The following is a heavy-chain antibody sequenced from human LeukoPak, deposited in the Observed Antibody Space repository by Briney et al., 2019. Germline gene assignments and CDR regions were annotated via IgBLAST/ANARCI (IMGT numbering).Heavy chain of an antibody. CDR3: ARHSSSLVGALYYFDY. V-gene: IGHV3-30*02. CDR2: LRDDGSKI. CDR1: GFTLSSFG. D-gene: IGHD1-26*01. J-gene: IGHJ4*02. Sequence: GGSLRLSCAASGFTLSSFGIHWVRLAPGKGLEWVAFLRDDGSKIYYVDSVKGRFIISRDKPKNTLFLQMNSLRTEDTAVYYCARHSSSLVGALYYFDYWGQGTLVTVSS.